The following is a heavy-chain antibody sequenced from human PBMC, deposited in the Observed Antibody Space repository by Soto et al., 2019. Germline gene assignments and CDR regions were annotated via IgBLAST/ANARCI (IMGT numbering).Heavy chain of an antibody. CDR1: GFTFANYW. CDR3: ARPQYLPDDVFDV. Sequence: GGSLRLSCAASGFTFANYWIQVFRQSPWKGLVWVSRINSDGSSTSHADSVKGRFTISRDNAKNTLYLQMSSLRAEDTAVYYCARPQYLPDDVFDVWGRGTVVTVSS. V-gene: IGHV3-74*01. D-gene: IGHD2-2*01. CDR2: INSDGSST. J-gene: IGHJ3*01.